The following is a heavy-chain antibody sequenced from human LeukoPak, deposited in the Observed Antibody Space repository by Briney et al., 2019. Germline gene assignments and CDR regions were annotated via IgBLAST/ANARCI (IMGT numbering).Heavy chain of an antibody. J-gene: IGHJ4*02. CDR3: ARGSSWSYYFDY. Sequence: SETLSLTCTVSGGSMSPYYWSWIRQPPGKGLEWIGYFHYSGSTNYSPSLKSRVTISIDTSKNQFSLKVSSVTAADTAVYYCARGSSWSYYFDYWGQGTLVTVSS. CDR1: GGSMSPYY. V-gene: IGHV4-59*01. D-gene: IGHD6-13*01. CDR2: FHYSGST.